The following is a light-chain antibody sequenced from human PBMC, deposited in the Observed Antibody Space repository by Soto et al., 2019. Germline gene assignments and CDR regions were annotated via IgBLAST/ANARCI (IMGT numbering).Light chain of an antibody. V-gene: IGKV3-15*01. J-gene: IGKJ1*01. CDR2: GAS. CDR1: QSISDT. CDR3: QRNDSLRT. Sequence: ETVLTQSPATLSGSPGGRPTTPCRASQSISDTLAWYQQKPRQAPRLLIHGASTRATGFPARFSGSGSGTDFPITSTRLEHEDFAMYYCQRNDSLRTFGQGNQV.